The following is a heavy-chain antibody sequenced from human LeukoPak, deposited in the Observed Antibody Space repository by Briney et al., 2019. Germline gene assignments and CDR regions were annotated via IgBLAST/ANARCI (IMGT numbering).Heavy chain of an antibody. D-gene: IGHD1-26*01. CDR3: ARDLSGSYAPGGDY. Sequence: PGGSLRLSCAASGFTFNSYAMHWVRQAPGKGLEWVAVISYDGSNKYYADSVKGRFTISRDNSKNTLYLQMNSLRAEDTAVYYCARDLSGSYAPGGDYWGQGTLVTVSS. CDR1: GFTFNSYA. V-gene: IGHV3-30-3*01. CDR2: ISYDGSNK. J-gene: IGHJ4*02.